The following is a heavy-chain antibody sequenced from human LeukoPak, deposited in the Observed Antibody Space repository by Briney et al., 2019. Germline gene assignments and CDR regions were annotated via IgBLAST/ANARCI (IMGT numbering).Heavy chain of an antibody. V-gene: IGHV3-64*01. Sequence: PGGSLRLSCAAFGFTFRNAWMTWVRQAPGKGLEHVSAITGDGRSTYYANSVKGRFTISRDNSKNTVYLQMGSLRAEDMAVYYCAKDRSGKGWLQEPLAYWGEGPMVTVSS. D-gene: IGHD3-10*01. CDR3: AKDRSGKGWLQEPLAY. CDR2: ITGDGRST. J-gene: IGHJ4*02. CDR1: GFTFRNAW.